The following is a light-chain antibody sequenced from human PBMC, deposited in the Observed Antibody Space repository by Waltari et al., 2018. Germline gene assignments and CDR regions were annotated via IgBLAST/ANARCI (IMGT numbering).Light chain of an antibody. CDR2: AAS. J-gene: IGKJ1*01. Sequence: VLTQSPGTLSSSPGERATPSCRASQSVNKYLAWYQQRPGQAPRLLIYAASTRATGVPDRFSGSGFGTDFSLTISRLEPEDFAVYFCQNHERLPATFGQGTKVEIK. V-gene: IGKV3-20*01. CDR1: QSVNKY. CDR3: QNHERLPAT.